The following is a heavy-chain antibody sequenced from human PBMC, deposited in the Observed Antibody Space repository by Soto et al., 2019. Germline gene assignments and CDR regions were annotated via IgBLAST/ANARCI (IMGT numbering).Heavy chain of an antibody. CDR1: GGSISSGGYY. D-gene: IGHD3-10*01. V-gene: IGHV4-31*03. CDR2: IYYSGST. CDR3: ARDRRSGAAYGMDV. Sequence: QVQLQESGPGLVKPSQTLSLTCTVSGGSISSGGYYWSWIRQHPGKGPGWIGYIYYSGSTYYNTSLKNRVSISVDTSKNQFSRKLSSVPDADTAVYYCARDRRSGAAYGMDVWGQGTTVSVSS. J-gene: IGHJ6*02.